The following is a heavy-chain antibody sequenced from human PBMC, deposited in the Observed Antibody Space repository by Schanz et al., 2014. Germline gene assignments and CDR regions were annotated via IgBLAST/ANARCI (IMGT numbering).Heavy chain of an antibody. V-gene: IGHV1-2*02. CDR1: GYTFTGYY. D-gene: IGHD4-17*01. CDR2: INPNSGGT. J-gene: IGHJ4*02. Sequence: QVQLLQSGAEVKKPGASVKVSCKASGYTFTGYYMHWVRQAPGQGLEWMGRINPNSGGTNYAQKFQGRVTMTRDTSISTAYMELSSLRSDDTAVYYSARELRLEYYFDYWGQGTQVTVSS. CDR3: ARELRLEYYFDY.